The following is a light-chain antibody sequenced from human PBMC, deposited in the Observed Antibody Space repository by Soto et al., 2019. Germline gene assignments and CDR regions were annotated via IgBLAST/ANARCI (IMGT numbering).Light chain of an antibody. CDR3: QQRGNCPRT. V-gene: IGKV3-11*01. J-gene: IGKJ1*01. Sequence: ETVMTQSPATLSVSPGERATLSCRASQSVSRNLAWYHQKPGQAPRLLIFGASTRATGIPARFSGSGSGTDFTLTISSLEPEDFAIYYCQQRGNCPRTFGQGTKVDIK. CDR2: GAS. CDR1: QSVSRN.